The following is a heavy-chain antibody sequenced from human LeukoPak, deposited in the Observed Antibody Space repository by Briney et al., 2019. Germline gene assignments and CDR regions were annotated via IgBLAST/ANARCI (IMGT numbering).Heavy chain of an antibody. CDR2: IYWDDDK. V-gene: IGHV2-5*02. D-gene: IGHD3-22*01. CDR1: GFSLSTRGVG. CDR3: AHSANYYDSFYFDY. J-gene: IGHJ4*02. Sequence: SGPTLVKPTQTLTLTCTFSGFSLSTRGVGVGWIRQPPGKAPEWLAVIYWDDDKRYRPSLKSRLTVTKDTSKNQVVLTMTNMDPVDTATYYCAHSANYYDSFYFDYWGQGTLVTVSS.